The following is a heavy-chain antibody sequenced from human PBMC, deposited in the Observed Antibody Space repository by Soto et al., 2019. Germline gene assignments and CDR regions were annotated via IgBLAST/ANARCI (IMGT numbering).Heavy chain of an antibody. CDR2: IYYSGST. V-gene: IGHV4-59*08. CDR3: ARLGVGILYDA. CDR1: GGSISSYY. J-gene: IGHJ5*02. D-gene: IGHD2-15*01. Sequence: PSETLSLTCTVSGGSISSYYWSWIRQPPGKGLEWIGYIYYSGSTNYNPSLKSRVTISVDTSKNQFSLKLSSVTAADTAVYYCARLGVGILYDAWGQGTLVTVSS.